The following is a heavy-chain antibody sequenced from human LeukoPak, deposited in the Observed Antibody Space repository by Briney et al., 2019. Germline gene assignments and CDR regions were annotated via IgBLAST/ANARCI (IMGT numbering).Heavy chain of an antibody. J-gene: IGHJ5*02. CDR1: GYSISSGYY. V-gene: IGHV4-38-2*02. D-gene: IGHD3-16*02. Sequence: SETLSLTCTVSGYSISSGYYWGWIRQPPGKGLEWIGSIYHSGSTYYNPSLKSRVTISVDTSKNQFSLKLSSVTAADTAVYYCARWMELYPTGLRLGELSIGFDPWGQGTLVTVSS. CDR3: ARWMELYPTGLRLGELSIGFDP. CDR2: IYHSGST.